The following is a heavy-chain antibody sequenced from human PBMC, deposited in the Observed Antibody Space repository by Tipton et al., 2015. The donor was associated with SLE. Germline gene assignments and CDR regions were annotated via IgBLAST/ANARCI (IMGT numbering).Heavy chain of an antibody. V-gene: IGHV4-59*08. CDR2: INDSGST. Sequence: TLSLTCTVSGASIRSYYWTWIRQPPGKGLEWIGYINDSGSTNYNPSLKSRVTMSADTSKSQFSLKLSSVAAADTAVYYCARHPDGYYYYYAMDVWGQGTTVTVSS. CDR3: ARHPDGYYYYYAMDV. CDR1: GASIRSYY. D-gene: IGHD5-24*01. J-gene: IGHJ6*02.